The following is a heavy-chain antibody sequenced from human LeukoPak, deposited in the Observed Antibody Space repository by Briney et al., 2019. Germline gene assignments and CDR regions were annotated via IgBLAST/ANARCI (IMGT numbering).Heavy chain of an antibody. CDR2: ISGSGGST. CDR1: GFTFSSYG. J-gene: IGHJ6*02. V-gene: IGHV3-23*01. CDR3: AKAVSCSSTSCYRSYGMDV. D-gene: IGHD2-2*02. Sequence: GGSLRLSCAASGFTFSSYGMSWVRQAPGKGLEWVSGISGSGGSTYYADSVKGRFTISRDKSKNTLYLQMNSLRAEDTAVYYCAKAVSCSSTSCYRSYGMDVWGQGTTVTVSS.